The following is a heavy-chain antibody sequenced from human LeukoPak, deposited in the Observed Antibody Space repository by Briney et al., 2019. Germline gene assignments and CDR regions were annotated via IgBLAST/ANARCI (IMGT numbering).Heavy chain of an antibody. J-gene: IGHJ6*02. CDR3: AKGMEWVVVPAALDV. D-gene: IGHD2-2*01. CDR2: ISGSSSTT. Sequence: GGSLRLSCAASGFTFSSYAMSWVRQAPGKGLEWVSAISGSSSTTFYADSVKGRFTISRYNSMDTLFLQMNSLRAEDTALYYCAKGMEWVVVPAALDVWGQGTTVTVSS. V-gene: IGHV3-23*01. CDR1: GFTFSSYA.